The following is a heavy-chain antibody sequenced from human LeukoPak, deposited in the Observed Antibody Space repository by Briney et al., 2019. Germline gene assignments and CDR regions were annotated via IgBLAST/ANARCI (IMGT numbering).Heavy chain of an antibody. D-gene: IGHD1-26*01. V-gene: IGHV3-53*01. Sequence: PGGSLRLSCAASGFTFSSYAMSWVRQAPGKGLEWVSVIYSGGSTYYADSVKVRFTISRDNSKNTLYLQMNSLRAEDTAVYYCARGDGSYSGYFDYWGQGTLVTVPS. J-gene: IGHJ4*02. CDR3: ARGDGSYSGYFDY. CDR2: IYSGGST. CDR1: GFTFSSYA.